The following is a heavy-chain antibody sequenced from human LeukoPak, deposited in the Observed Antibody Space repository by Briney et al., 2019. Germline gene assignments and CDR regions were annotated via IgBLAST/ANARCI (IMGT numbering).Heavy chain of an antibody. CDR1: GFTFSSYA. Sequence: PGGSLRLSCAASGFTFSSYAMSWVRQAPGKGLEWVSAISGSGGSTYYADSVKGRFTISRDNSKNTLYLQMNSLRAEDTAVYYCAITMVRGVQVDYWGQGTLVTVSS. J-gene: IGHJ4*02. D-gene: IGHD3-10*01. CDR2: ISGSGGST. CDR3: AITMVRGVQVDY. V-gene: IGHV3-23*01.